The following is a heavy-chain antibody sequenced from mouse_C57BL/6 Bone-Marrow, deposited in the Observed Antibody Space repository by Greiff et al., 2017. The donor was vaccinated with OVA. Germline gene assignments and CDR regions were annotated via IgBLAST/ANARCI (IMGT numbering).Heavy chain of an antibody. CDR2: IYPGDGDT. CDR3: ARYGSSPYYFDY. J-gene: IGHJ2*01. D-gene: IGHD1-1*01. CDR1: GYAFSSYW. Sequence: VMLVESGAELVKPGASVKISCKASGYAFSSYWMNWVKQRPGKGLEWIGQIYPGDGDTNYNGKFKGKATLTADKSSSTAYMQLSSLTSEDSAVYFCARYGSSPYYFDYWGQGTTLTVSS. V-gene: IGHV1-80*01.